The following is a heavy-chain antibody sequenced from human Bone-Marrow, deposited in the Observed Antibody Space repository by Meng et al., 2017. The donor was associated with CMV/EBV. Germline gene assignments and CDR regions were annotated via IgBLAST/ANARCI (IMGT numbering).Heavy chain of an antibody. CDR1: GFSLSTSGMR. CDR2: IDWDDDK. J-gene: IGHJ4*02. D-gene: IGHD6-6*01. Sequence: SGPTLVKPTQTLTLTCTFSGFSLSTSGMRVGWIRQPPGRALEWLARIDWDDDKFYSTSLKTRLTISKDTSKNQVVLTMTNMDPVDTATYYCAHRQSSSSTLEDYFDYWGQRKLVNLAS. CDR3: AHRQSSSSTLEDYFDY. V-gene: IGHV2-70*12.